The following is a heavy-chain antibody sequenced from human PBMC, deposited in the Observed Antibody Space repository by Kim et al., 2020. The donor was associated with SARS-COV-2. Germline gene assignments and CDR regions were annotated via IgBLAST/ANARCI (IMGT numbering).Heavy chain of an antibody. V-gene: IGHV6-1*01. CDR3: ARDPGNWGSDWYFDL. D-gene: IGHD7-27*01. CDR1: GDSVSINSAA. Sequence: SQTLSLTCAISGDSVSINSAAWHWIRQSPSRGLEWLGRTYYRSKWYNNYAVSVKSRITFNVDTSKNQFSLQLNSLSPEDTAVYYCARDPGNWGSDWYFDLWGRGTLVTVSS. J-gene: IGHJ2*01. CDR2: TYYRSKWYN.